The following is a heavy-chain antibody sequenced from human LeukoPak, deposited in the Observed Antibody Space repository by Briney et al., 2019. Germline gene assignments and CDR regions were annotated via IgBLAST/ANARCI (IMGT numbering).Heavy chain of an antibody. CDR2: MNPNSGNT. V-gene: IGHV1-8*01. CDR1: GYTFTSYD. CDR3: ASADIVVVPAANYYYYGMDV. Sequence: GASVKVSCKASGYTFTSYDINWVRQATGQGREWMGWMNPNSGNTGYAQKFQGRVTMTRNTSISTAYMELSSLGSEDTAVYYCASADIVVVPAANYYYYGMDVWGQGTTVTVSS. J-gene: IGHJ6*02. D-gene: IGHD2-2*01.